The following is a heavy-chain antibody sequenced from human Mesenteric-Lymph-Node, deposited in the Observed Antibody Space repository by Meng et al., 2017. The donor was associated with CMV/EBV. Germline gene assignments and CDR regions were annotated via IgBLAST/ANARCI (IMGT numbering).Heavy chain of an antibody. D-gene: IGHD2-15*01. V-gene: IGHV3-7*01. CDR1: GFSFDTYA. CDR3: AREILEVAYSMDV. CDR2: IKQDGSEK. Sequence: GGSLRLSCSASGFSFDTYAMHWVRQAPGKGLEWVANIKQDGSEKNYVDSVKGRFSVSRDNAKNSLYLQMDTLRAEDTAVYYCAREILEVAYSMDVWGQGTKVTVSS. J-gene: IGHJ6*02.